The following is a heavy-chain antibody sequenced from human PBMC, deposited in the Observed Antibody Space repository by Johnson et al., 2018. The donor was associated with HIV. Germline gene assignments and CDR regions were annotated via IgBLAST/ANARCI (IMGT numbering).Heavy chain of an antibody. Sequence: QVQLVESGGGLVQPGGSLRLSCAASGFTFSSYAMHWVRQAPGKGLEWVAVIRYDGSNEHYGDSVKGRFTISKDNSKNTLYLQMNSLRAEDTAVYYCASNGDYNFWSGDAFDIWGQGTMVTVSS. V-gene: IGHV3-33*08. J-gene: IGHJ3*02. CDR1: GFTFSSYA. D-gene: IGHD3-3*01. CDR2: IRYDGSNE. CDR3: ASNGDYNFWSGDAFDI.